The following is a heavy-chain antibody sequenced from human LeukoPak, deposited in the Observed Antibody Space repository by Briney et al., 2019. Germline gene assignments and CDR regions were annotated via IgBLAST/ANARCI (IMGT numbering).Heavy chain of an antibody. J-gene: IGHJ4*02. D-gene: IGHD1-1*01. CDR3: ARAYNWNDKFDY. V-gene: IGHV1-46*01. CDR1: GYTFTSYY. CDR2: INPSGGST. Sequence: ASVKVSCQASGYTFTSYYMHWVRQAPGQGLGWMAVINPSGGSTSYAQKFQGRVTMTRDTSTSTVYMELSSLRSEDTAVYYCARAYNWNDKFDYWGQGTLVTVSS.